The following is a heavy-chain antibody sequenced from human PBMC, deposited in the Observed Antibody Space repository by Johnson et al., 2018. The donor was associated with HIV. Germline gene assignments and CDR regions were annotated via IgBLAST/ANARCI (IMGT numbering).Heavy chain of an antibody. J-gene: IGHJ3*02. V-gene: IGHV3-20*04. CDR3: AREVIVVGQGGAFDI. CDR2: IRCDGGKT. D-gene: IGHD3-22*01. Sequence: VQLVESGGGVVRPGGSLRLSCAASGFTFGNYGMHWVRQAPGKGLEGVSVIRCDGGKTAYADSVKGRFTISRDNAKNSLYLQMISLRAEDKALYYCAREVIVVGQGGAFDIWGQVTMVTVSS. CDR1: GFTFGNYG.